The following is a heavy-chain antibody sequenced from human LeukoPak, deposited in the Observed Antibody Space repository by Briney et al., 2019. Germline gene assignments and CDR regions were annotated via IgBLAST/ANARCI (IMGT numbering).Heavy chain of an antibody. CDR2: IKQDGSVI. D-gene: IGHD3-9*01. J-gene: IGHJ4*02. Sequence: PGGSLRLSCAASGFTFSSYWMSWVRQAPGKGLEWVANIKQDGSVIYYVDSVKGRFTIPRDNAKNSLYPQMNSLRAEDTAVYYCARVGHILTGFYAYYFDSWGQGTLVTVSS. V-gene: IGHV3-7*01. CDR1: GFTFSSYW. CDR3: ARVGHILTGFYAYYFDS.